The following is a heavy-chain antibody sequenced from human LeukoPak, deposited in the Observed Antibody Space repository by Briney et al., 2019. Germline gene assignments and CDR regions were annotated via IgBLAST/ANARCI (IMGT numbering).Heavy chain of an antibody. V-gene: IGHV3-7*05. CDR3: ARVGYDFWSGYLDAFDI. CDR1: GFTFSSYW. J-gene: IGHJ3*02. Sequence: GGFLRLSCAASGFTFSSYWMSWVRLAPGKGVEWVANIKQDGSEEYYVDSVKGRFTISRDNAKNSLYLQMNSLRAEDTAVYYCARVGYDFWSGYLDAFDIWGQGTMVTVSS. CDR2: IKQDGSEE. D-gene: IGHD3-3*01.